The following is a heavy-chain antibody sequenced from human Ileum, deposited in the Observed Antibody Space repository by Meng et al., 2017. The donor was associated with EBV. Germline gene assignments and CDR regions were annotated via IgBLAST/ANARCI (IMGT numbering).Heavy chain of an antibody. V-gene: IGHV4-4*02. CDR2: IYYSGST. Sequence: QVQLQESGPGLVKPSGTLSLTCAVSGGSISSSNWWNWVRQPPGKGLEWIGEIYYSGSTIYNPSLKSRVTISVDKSKNLFSLKLSSVTAADTAVYYCARGYGSGRDYFDYWGQGTLVTVFS. J-gene: IGHJ4*02. CDR1: GGSISSSNW. D-gene: IGHD3-10*01. CDR3: ARGYGSGRDYFDY.